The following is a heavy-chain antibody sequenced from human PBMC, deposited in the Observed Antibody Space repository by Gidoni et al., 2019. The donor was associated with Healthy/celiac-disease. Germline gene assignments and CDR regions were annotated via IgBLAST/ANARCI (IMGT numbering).Heavy chain of an antibody. Sequence: EVQLVQSGAEVTKPGESLTISCEGSGYSFTTYWIGWVRQMPGKGLEWRGIIYPGDSDTRYSPSFQGQVTISADKSINTAYLQWSSLKASDTAMYYCARRRGVLKAGDTYYYYGMDVWGQGTTVTVSS. J-gene: IGHJ6*02. CDR1: GYSFTTYW. CDR2: IYPGDSDT. D-gene: IGHD3-10*01. CDR3: ARRRGVLKAGDTYYYYGMDV. V-gene: IGHV5-51*03.